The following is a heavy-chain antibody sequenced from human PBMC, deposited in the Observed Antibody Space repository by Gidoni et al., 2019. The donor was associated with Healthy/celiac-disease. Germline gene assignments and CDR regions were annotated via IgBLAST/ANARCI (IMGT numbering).Heavy chain of an antibody. CDR2: ISYDGSNK. CDR3: ARVAVAGKALYYYYMDV. D-gene: IGHD6-19*01. J-gene: IGHJ6*03. V-gene: IGHV3-30-3*01. Sequence: QVQLVASGGGVVQPGRSLRLSCAASGFTFSSYAMHWVRQAPGKGLEWVAVISYDGSNKYYADSVKGRFTISRDNSKNTLYLQMNSLRAEDTAVYYCARVAVAGKALYYYYMDVWGKGTTVTVSS. CDR1: GFTFSSYA.